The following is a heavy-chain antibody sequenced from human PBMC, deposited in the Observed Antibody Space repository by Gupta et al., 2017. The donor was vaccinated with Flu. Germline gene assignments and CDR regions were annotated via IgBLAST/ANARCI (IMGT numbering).Heavy chain of an antibody. Sequence: EVQLVESGGGLVKPGGSLRLSCAASGFTFSSYSMNWVRQAPGKGLEWVSSISSSSSYIYYADSVKGRFTISRDNAKNSLYLQMNSLRAEDTAVYYCARDLRGDYYFDYGGQGTLVTVSS. CDR3: ARDLRGDYYFDY. CDR1: GFTFSSYS. V-gene: IGHV3-21*01. J-gene: IGHJ4*02. CDR2: ISSSSSYI. D-gene: IGHD3-10*01.